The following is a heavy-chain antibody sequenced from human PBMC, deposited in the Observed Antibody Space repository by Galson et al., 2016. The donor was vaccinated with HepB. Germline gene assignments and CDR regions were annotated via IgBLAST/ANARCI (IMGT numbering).Heavy chain of an antibody. V-gene: IGHV3-30*18. Sequence: SLRLSCAASGFMFSSFGMHWVRQAPGKGLEWVADISYDGTNKYYADSVKGRFTISRDNSKSTLYLQMNSLRAEDTAVYYCAKAPYGDYDFYYDYGMDVWGQGTTVTVSS. CDR3: AKAPYGDYDFYYDYGMDV. CDR2: ISYDGTNK. J-gene: IGHJ6*02. D-gene: IGHD4-17*01. CDR1: GFMFSSFG.